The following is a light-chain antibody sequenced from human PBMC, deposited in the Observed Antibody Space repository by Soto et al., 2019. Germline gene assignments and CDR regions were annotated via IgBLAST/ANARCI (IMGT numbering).Light chain of an antibody. CDR1: NIGGKS. V-gene: IGLV3-21*02. Sequence: ELTQTSSVSVAPGQTARISRGGNNIGGKSVHWYQQKPGQAPVVVVYDDSDRPSGIPERFSGSNSGNTATLTISRVEAGDEADYHCQVWDDNSDHHVFGTGTKVTVL. J-gene: IGLJ1*01. CDR2: DDS. CDR3: QVWDDNSDHHV.